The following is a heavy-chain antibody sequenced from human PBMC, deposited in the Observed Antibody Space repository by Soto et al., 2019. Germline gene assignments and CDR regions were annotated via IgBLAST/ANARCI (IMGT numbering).Heavy chain of an antibody. J-gene: IGHJ6*02. CDR2: INAGNGNT. CDR1: GYTFTSYA. CDR3: ASDLGYCSSTSCYGDYYYYYGMDV. D-gene: IGHD2-2*01. Sequence: QVQLVQSGAEVKKPGASVKVSSKASGYTFTSYAMHWVRQAPGQRLEWMGWINAGNGNTKYSQKFQGRVTITRDTSASTAYMELSSLRSEDTAVYYCASDLGYCSSTSCYGDYYYYYGMDVWGQGTTVTVSS. V-gene: IGHV1-3*01.